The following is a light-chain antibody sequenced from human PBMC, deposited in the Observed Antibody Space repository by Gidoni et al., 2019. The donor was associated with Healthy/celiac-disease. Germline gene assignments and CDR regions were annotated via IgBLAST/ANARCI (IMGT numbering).Light chain of an antibody. CDR2: EVS. J-gene: IGLJ1*01. V-gene: IGLV2-14*01. Sequence: QSALTQPASVSGSPGKSITISCTGTSSDVGGYNYVSWYQQHQGKAPKLMIYEVSNRPSGVSNRFSGSKSGNTASLTISGLQAEDEADYYCSSYTSSSTLYVFGTGTKVTVL. CDR3: SSYTSSSTLYV. CDR1: SSDVGGYNY.